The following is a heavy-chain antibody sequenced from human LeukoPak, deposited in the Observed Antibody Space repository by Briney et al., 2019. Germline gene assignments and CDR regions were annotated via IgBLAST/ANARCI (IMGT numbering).Heavy chain of an antibody. D-gene: IGHD6-19*01. V-gene: IGHV3-30*09. J-gene: IGHJ4*02. CDR1: GFSFGSYA. CDR2: ISSDGSNR. Sequence: GGSLRLSCEASGFSFGSYAMHWVRQAPGKGLEWVAVISSDGSNRYYADSVEGRFVISRDDSMNTLYMHLNSLRSEDTALYYCVRGSPTSGWFWYIEHWGQGILVSVSS. CDR3: VRGSPTSGWFWYIEH.